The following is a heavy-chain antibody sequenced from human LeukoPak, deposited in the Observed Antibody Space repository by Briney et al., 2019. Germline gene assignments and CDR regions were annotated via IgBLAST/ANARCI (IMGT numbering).Heavy chain of an antibody. D-gene: IGHD3-10*01. CDR2: ISYDGSNK. V-gene: IGHV3-30*18. Sequence: PGRSLRLSCAASGFTFSSYGMHWVRQAPGKGLEWVAVISYDGSNKYYADSVKGRFTISRDNSKNTLYLQMNSLRAEDTAVYYCAKGDYYGSGSYYNNFDYWGQGTLVTVSS. CDR3: AKGDYYGSGSYYNNFDY. CDR1: GFTFSSYG. J-gene: IGHJ4*02.